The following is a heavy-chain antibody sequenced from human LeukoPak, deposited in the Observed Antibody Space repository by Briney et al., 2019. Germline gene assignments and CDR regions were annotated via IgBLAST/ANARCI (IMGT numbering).Heavy chain of an antibody. CDR1: GGSISGYY. CDR2: IYYSENT. Sequence: PSETLSLTCTVSGGSISGYYWSWIRQPPGKGLEWIGYIYYSENTNYNPSLKSRVTISLDTSKNQFSLKLSSVTTADTAVYFCARRVALAGTPKAYFDYWGQGILVTVSS. D-gene: IGHD6-19*01. J-gene: IGHJ4*02. V-gene: IGHV4-59*08. CDR3: ARRVALAGTPKAYFDY.